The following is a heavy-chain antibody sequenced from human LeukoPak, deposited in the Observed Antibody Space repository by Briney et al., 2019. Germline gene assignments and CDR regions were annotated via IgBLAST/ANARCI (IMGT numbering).Heavy chain of an antibody. D-gene: IGHD6-19*01. J-gene: IGHJ4*02. Sequence: SETLSLTCTVSGGSISSSSYYWGWIRQPPGQGLEWIGSIYYSGSTYYNPSLKSRVTISVDTSKNQFSLKLSSVTAADTAVYYCARHEQWLVHWDYWGQGTLVTVSS. CDR2: IYYSGST. CDR3: ARHEQWLVHWDY. V-gene: IGHV4-39*01. CDR1: GGSISSSSYY.